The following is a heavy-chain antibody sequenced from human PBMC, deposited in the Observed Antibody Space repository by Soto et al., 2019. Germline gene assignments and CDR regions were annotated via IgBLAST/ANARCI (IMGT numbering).Heavy chain of an antibody. Sequence: QVQLVQSGAEVKKPGASVKVSCKASGYTFTSYAMHWVRQAPGQRLEWMGWINAGNGNTKYSQKFQGRVTITRDTSASTAYMELSSLRSEDTAVYYCAREIASRGKGIAAAATTDYYYYYGMDVWGQGTTVTVSS. J-gene: IGHJ6*02. D-gene: IGHD6-13*01. CDR1: GYTFTSYA. V-gene: IGHV1-3*01. CDR3: AREIASRGKGIAAAATTDYYYYYGMDV. CDR2: INAGNGNT.